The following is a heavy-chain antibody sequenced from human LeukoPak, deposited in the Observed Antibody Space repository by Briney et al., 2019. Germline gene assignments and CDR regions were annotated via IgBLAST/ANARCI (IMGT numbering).Heavy chain of an antibody. J-gene: IGHJ4*02. V-gene: IGHV3-53*01. D-gene: IGHD2-2*01. CDR1: GFTVSSNY. CDR2: IYSGGST. CDR3: ARARAIVVVPAAIED. Sequence: PGGSLRLSCAASGFTVSSNYMSWVRQAPGKGLEWVSVIYSGGSTYYADSVKGRFTISRDNSKNTLYLQVNSLRAEDTAVYYCARARAIVVVPAAIEDWGQGTLVTVSS.